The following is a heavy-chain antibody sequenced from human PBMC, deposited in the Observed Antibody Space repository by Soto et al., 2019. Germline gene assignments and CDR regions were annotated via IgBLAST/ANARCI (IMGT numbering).Heavy chain of an antibody. Sequence: PSETLSLTCSVFGGSISSGPYSWGWIRQPPGKGLEWIGTFHYSGRTYYSPSLESRVTISVDTSKNQFSLKVSSVTAADTAVFYCARLAGYCSGTSCYGYYGMDVWGQGTTVTVSS. D-gene: IGHD2-2*01. J-gene: IGHJ6*02. CDR1: GGSISSGPYS. V-gene: IGHV4-39*01. CDR2: FHYSGRT. CDR3: ARLAGYCSGTSCYGYYGMDV.